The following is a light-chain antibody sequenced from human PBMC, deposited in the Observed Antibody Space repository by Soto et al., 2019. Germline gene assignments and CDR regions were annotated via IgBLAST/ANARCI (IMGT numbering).Light chain of an antibody. CDR2: EVS. CDR3: SSYTISSTPV. V-gene: IGLV2-14*01. CDR1: SSDVVGYNY. Sequence: QSVLTQPASVSGSPGQSITISCTGTSSDVVGYNYVSWYQQHPGKAPKLMIYEVSNRPSGVSNRFSGSKYGNTASLTISGLQAEDEADYYCSSYTISSTPVFGGGTKLT. J-gene: IGLJ2*01.